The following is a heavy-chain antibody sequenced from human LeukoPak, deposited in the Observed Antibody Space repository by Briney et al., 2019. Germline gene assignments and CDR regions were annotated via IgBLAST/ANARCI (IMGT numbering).Heavy chain of an antibody. CDR2: ISGSGGST. V-gene: IGHV3-23*01. CDR1: GFTFSSYA. Sequence: GGSLRLSCAASGFTFSSYAMRWVRQAPGKGLEWVSAISGSGGSTYCADSVKGRFTISRDNSKNTLYLQMNSLRAEDTAVYYCAKGAVVVVAATGDFDYWGQGTLVTVSS. CDR3: AKGAVVVVAATGDFDY. D-gene: IGHD2-15*01. J-gene: IGHJ4*02.